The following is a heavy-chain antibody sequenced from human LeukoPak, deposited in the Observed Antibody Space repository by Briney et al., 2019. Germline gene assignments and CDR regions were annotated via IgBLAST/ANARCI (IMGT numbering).Heavy chain of an antibody. V-gene: IGHV4-34*01. CDR2: INHSGST. D-gene: IGHD2-15*01. Sequence: PSETLSLTCAVYGGSFSGYYWSWIRQPPGKGLEWIGEINHSGSTNYNPSLKSRVTISVDTSKNQSSLDLTSVTAADAAVYYCARDCSGGTCYLGVLDYWGQGIRVTVSS. J-gene: IGHJ4*02. CDR1: GGSFSGYY. CDR3: ARDCSGGTCYLGVLDY.